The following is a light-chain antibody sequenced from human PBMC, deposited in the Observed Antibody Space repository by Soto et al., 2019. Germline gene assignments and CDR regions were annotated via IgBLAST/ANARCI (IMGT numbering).Light chain of an antibody. J-gene: IGKJ1*01. Sequence: DIQMTQSPSTLSASVGDRVTITCRASQSISRWLAWYQQKPGKALKFLIYDVSNLQSGVPSRFSGSGSGTEFTLPISSLQPDDFATYYCQHYNSYWTFGHGTKVQLK. CDR2: DVS. V-gene: IGKV1-5*01. CDR1: QSISRW. CDR3: QHYNSYWT.